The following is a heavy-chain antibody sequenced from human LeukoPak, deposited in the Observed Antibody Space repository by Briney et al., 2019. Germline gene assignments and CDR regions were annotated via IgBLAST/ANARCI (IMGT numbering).Heavy chain of an antibody. J-gene: IGHJ6*04. Sequence: AGGSLRLSCATSGFMFSSYSMNWVRQAPGKGLEWVSSISSSSYIYYADSVKGRFTISRDNAKNSLHLQMNSLRTEDTAVYYCARGRSFDWLNPMDVWGKGTTVTISS. D-gene: IGHD3-9*01. CDR3: ARGRSFDWLNPMDV. CDR1: GFMFSSYS. CDR2: ISSSSYI. V-gene: IGHV3-21*01.